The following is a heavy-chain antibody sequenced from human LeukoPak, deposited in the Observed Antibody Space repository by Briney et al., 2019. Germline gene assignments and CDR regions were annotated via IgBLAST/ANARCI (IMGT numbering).Heavy chain of an antibody. V-gene: IGHV5-51*01. J-gene: IGHJ4*02. Sequence: GESLKISCKGSGYSFTSYWIGWVRQMPGKGLEWMGIIYPGDSDIRYSPSFQGQVTISADKSISTAYLQWSSLKASDTAVYYCARDHPYYYDSSGYYPFDYWGQGTLVTVSS. D-gene: IGHD3-22*01. CDR3: ARDHPYYYDSSGYYPFDY. CDR1: GYSFTSYW. CDR2: IYPGDSDI.